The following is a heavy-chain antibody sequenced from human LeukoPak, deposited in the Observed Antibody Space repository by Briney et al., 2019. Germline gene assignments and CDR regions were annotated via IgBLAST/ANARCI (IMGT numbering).Heavy chain of an antibody. V-gene: IGHV3-7*01. J-gene: IGHJ3*01. CDR1: GFTFSSFW. CDR2: IRQDGSQK. CDR3: ARESDHSVSQVDFDL. D-gene: IGHD1-14*01. Sequence: GGSLRPSCAASGFTFSSFWMSWVRQAPGRGLEWVATIRQDGSQKYYLDSVKGRFTISRDNAKNSLYLQMNSLRAEDTAVYYCARESDHSVSQVDFDLWGQGTMVTVSS.